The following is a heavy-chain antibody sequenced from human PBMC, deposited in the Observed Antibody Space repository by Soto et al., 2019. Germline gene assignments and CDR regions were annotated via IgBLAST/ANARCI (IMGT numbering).Heavy chain of an antibody. V-gene: IGHV3-23*01. Sequence: EVQLLESGGGLVQPGGSLRLSCAASGFTFSNYAMSWVRRAPGKGLEWVSAIRGSGTRTYYADSVKGRFTISRDNSKNTLYLKMNSLRAEDTAVYYCTKESIPVAAASAWGQGTLVTVSS. J-gene: IGHJ5*02. CDR2: IRGSGTRT. CDR1: GFTFSNYA. CDR3: TKESIPVAAASA. D-gene: IGHD6-19*01.